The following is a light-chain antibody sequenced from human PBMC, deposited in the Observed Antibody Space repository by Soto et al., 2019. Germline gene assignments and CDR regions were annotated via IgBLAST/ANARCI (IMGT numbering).Light chain of an antibody. CDR1: GRDIGAYDY. J-gene: IGLJ1*01. Sequence: QSALTQPASVSGSPGQPITISCTGSGRDIGAYDYVSWYQQHPGKAPKLIIYGVKNRPSGVSNRFSASKSAFTASLTISGLQTEDEADYYCSSYTTSYFYVFGPGTKLTVL. CDR2: GVK. V-gene: IGLV2-14*01. CDR3: SSYTTSYFYV.